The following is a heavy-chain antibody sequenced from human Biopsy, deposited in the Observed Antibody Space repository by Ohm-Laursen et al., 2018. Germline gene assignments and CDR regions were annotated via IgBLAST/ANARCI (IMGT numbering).Heavy chain of an antibody. CDR3: ASAGYNPDWNFDL. CDR2: TYKGGNT. V-gene: IGHV4-4*07. J-gene: IGHJ2*01. D-gene: IGHD5-24*01. CDR1: GDSVTKYY. Sequence: SDTLSLTCTVSGDSVTKYYWSWIRQPAGKGLEWIGHTYKGGNTNHNPSLKSRVTMSVNTSKKQFSLRLSSVTAADTAVYYCASAGYNPDWNFDLWGRGTRVTVSS.